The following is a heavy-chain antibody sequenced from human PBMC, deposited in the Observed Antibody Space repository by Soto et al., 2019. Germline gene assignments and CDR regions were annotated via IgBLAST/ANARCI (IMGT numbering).Heavy chain of an antibody. J-gene: IGHJ6*02. CDR2: INTSNGNT. CDR3: AMVDLYVTPSPQDV. Sequence: GAPGKVCCKGSVHTVTSHGISWVRQAPGQGLEWMGWINTSNGNTNYAQNLQGRVTLTTDTSTSTAYMELTSLRSNDTAIYYCAMVDLYVTPSPQDVWGQGTTVTVSS. D-gene: IGHD3-16*01. V-gene: IGHV1-18*01. CDR1: VHTVTSHG.